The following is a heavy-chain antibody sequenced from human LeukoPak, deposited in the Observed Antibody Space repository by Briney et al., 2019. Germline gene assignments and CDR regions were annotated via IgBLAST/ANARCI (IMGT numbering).Heavy chain of an antibody. CDR2: IYPGDSDT. J-gene: IGHJ4*02. CDR1: GYSFTSYW. V-gene: IGHV5-51*01. CDR3: ARRGGSADCGGDCYADY. D-gene: IGHD2-21*02. Sequence: GESLKISYKGSGYSFTSYWIGWVRQMPGKGLEWMGIIYPGDSDTRYSPSFQGQVTISADKSINTAYLQWSSLKASDTAMYYCARRGGSADCGGDCYADYWGQRTLVTVSS.